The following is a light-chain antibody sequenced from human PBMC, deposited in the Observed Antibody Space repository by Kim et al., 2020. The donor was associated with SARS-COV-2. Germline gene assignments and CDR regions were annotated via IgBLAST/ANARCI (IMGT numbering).Light chain of an antibody. V-gene: IGLV10-54*04. CDR2: RNN. J-gene: IGLJ3*02. Sequence: HTATLSCSGSGNTVGNEGPAWMQQHQGHPPKLLSYRNNNRPSGISERFSASRSGSTASLTITGLQPEDEADYYCSAWDNSLPTWVFGGGTQLTVL. CDR1: GNTVGNEG. CDR3: SAWDNSLPTWV.